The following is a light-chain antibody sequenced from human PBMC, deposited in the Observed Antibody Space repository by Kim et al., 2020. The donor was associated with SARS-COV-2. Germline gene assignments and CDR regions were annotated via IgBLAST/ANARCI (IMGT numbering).Light chain of an antibody. CDR2: GAS. CDR3: QQYDTSPYT. Sequence: LSPGERVTLSCRASPSLSSTYLAWYQQSPGQAPSLLIYGASSRATGIPDRFSGSGSGTHFTLTIRRLEPEDFAVYYCQQYDTSPYTFGQGTKLEI. CDR1: PSLSSTY. J-gene: IGKJ2*01. V-gene: IGKV3-20*01.